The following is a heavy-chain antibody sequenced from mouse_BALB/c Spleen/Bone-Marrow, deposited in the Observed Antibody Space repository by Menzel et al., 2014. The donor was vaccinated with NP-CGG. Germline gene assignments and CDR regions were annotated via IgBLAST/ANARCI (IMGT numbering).Heavy chain of an antibody. CDR2: IRNKANGYTT. V-gene: IGHV7-3*02. Sequence: EVQVVESGGGLIQPGGSLRLSCAPSGFTFTDYYMTWVRQPPGKALEWLGFIRNKANGYTTEYSASVKGRFTISRDNSQSILYLQMNTLRAEDSATYYCARDMGGLLFDYWGQGTTLTVSS. CDR1: GFTFTDYY. CDR3: ARDMGGLLFDY. J-gene: IGHJ2*01. D-gene: IGHD2-3*01.